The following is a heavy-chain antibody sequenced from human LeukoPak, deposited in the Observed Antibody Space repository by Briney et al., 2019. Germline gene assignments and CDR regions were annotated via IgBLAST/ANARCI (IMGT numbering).Heavy chain of an antibody. J-gene: IGHJ4*02. V-gene: IGHV1-2*02. CDR1: GYTFIGYY. D-gene: IGHD1-26*01. Sequence: ASVKVSCKASGYTFIGYYIHWVRQAPGQGLEWMGWINPNSGDTNYAQKFQGRVTMTRDTSISTAYIDLSGLRSDDTAVYYCARGSTVRSGDFWGQGTLVTVSS. CDR2: INPNSGDT. CDR3: ARGSTVRSGDF.